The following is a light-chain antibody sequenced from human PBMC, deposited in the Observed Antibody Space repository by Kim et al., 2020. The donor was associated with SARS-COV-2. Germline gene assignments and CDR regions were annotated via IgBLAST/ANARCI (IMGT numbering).Light chain of an antibody. J-gene: IGKJ1*01. Sequence: GDRVTITCRASQSISIWLAWYQQKPEKAPNLLIYDASNLESGVPSRFSGSGSGTEFTLTISSLQPDDFATYYCQEYKSNSWTFGQGTKVDIK. V-gene: IGKV1-5*01. CDR1: QSISIW. CDR2: DAS. CDR3: QEYKSNSWT.